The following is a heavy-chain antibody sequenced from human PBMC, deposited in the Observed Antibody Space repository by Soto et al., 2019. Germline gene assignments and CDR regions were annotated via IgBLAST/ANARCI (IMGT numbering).Heavy chain of an antibody. CDR1: GGSISDGAYY. CDR2: IHYSGTT. V-gene: IGHV4-31*03. D-gene: IGHD3-10*01. CDR3: GSYCFDTGYYYNWLDA. Sequence: SETLSLTCTVSGGSISDGAYYWGWIRQHPGKGLEWIGYIHYSGTTYYNPSLKSRVTISLDTSKNQFSLKLSSVTAADTAVYYCGSYCFDTGYYYNWLDAWGKGTMVTVSS. J-gene: IGHJ5*02.